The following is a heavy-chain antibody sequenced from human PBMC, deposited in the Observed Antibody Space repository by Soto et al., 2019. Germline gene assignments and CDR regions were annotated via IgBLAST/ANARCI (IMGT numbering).Heavy chain of an antibody. CDR3: AKNPNTVPHGP. V-gene: IGHV3-23*01. CDR2: FADGGSGP. D-gene: IGHD2-8*01. CDR1: VSALSSLA. J-gene: IGHJ5*02. Sequence: GGSLRLSCEATVSALSSLAMTWVRQAPGKGLEWVSSFADGGSGPDYADSVRGRFTISRDKSTNALYLQMSNLRGDDTAVYYCAKNPNTVPHGPWGQGTQVTVSS.